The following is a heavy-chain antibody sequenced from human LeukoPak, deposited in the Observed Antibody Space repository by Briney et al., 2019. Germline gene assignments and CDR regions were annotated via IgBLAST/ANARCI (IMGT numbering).Heavy chain of an antibody. Sequence: GGSLRLSCAVSGITFSSYAMHWVRQAPGKGLEWVAVISYDGSSKYYADSVKGRFTISRDNSKNTLYVQVNSLRAEDTAVYYCSLGMYYYDSSGSQLDYWGQGTLVTVSS. CDR2: ISYDGSSK. CDR1: GITFSSYA. D-gene: IGHD3-22*01. J-gene: IGHJ4*02. CDR3: SLGMYYYDSSGSQLDY. V-gene: IGHV3-30-3*01.